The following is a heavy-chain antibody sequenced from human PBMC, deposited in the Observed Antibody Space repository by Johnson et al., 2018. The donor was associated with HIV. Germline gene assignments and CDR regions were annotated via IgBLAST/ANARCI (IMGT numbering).Heavy chain of an antibody. J-gene: IGHJ3*02. Sequence: QLVESGGGLVQPGGSLRLSCAASGFTFSSYWMSWVRQAPGKGLEWVANIKQDGSEKYYADSVKGRFTISRDNAKNSLYLQMNSLKTEDTAVYYCVRACGDRGDDAFDIWGQGTMVTVSS. D-gene: IGHD4-17*01. CDR3: VRACGDRGDDAFDI. V-gene: IGHV3-7*04. CDR2: IKQDGSEK. CDR1: GFTFSSYW.